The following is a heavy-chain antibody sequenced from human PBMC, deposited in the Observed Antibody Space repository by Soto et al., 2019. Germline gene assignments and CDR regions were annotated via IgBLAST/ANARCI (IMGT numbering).Heavy chain of an antibody. D-gene: IGHD3-3*01. J-gene: IGHJ6*02. CDR3: ARGTTLAIFDYGMDV. Sequence: SLRLSGAASGFTFTSYAMHWVRQAPGKGLEWVAVISNDGSNYYYADSVRGRFTISRDNTKNTLFLQMSSLRGEDSGVYYCARGTTLAIFDYGMDVWGQGTTVTVS. CDR1: GFTFTSYA. V-gene: IGHV3-30-3*01. CDR2: ISNDGSNY.